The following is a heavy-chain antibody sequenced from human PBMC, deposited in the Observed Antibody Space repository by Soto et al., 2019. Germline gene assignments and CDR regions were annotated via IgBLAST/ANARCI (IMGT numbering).Heavy chain of an antibody. CDR1: GGSINTSSYY. J-gene: IGHJ5*02. D-gene: IGHD3-3*01. Sequence: QLQLQESGPGLVKPSETLSLTCTVSGGSINTSSYYWGWIRQPPGKGLEWIGIIYYNGLTYYNPSLKSLLSISMNTSKHQFTLMLGSVTAADTAVYYCARQDDFWSGSGWFDPWGQGTLVTVSS. CDR2: IYYNGLT. V-gene: IGHV4-39*01. CDR3: ARQDDFWSGSGWFDP.